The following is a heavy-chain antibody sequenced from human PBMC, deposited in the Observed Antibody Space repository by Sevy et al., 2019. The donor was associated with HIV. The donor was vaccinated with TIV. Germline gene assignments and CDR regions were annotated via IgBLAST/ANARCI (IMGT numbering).Heavy chain of an antibody. V-gene: IGHV4-59*08. CDR1: GGSITSLY. CDR2: IYYNGHI. CDR3: AGENAWGRGYS. D-gene: IGHD1-26*01. Sequence: GSLRLSCTVSGGSITSLYWNWIRQPPGKGLEWIANIYYNGHINYNPSLKSRVTLSLDTSKNQFSLRLSSVTAADTAMYYCAGENAWGRGYSWGQGPLVTVSS. J-gene: IGHJ4*02.